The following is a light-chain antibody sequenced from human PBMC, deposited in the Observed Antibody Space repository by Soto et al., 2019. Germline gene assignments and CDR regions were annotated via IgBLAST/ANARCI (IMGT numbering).Light chain of an antibody. J-gene: IGKJ4*01. V-gene: IGKV3-15*01. CDR2: GAS. CDR3: QQYYRWPLT. Sequence: DRVMTQSPATLSVSPGERATLSCRASQSVTSNLAWYQQTPGQAPRLLIYGASTRATGIPARFSGSGSETEFTLTISSLQSEDSAVYYCQQYYRWPLTFGGGTKVDIK. CDR1: QSVTSN.